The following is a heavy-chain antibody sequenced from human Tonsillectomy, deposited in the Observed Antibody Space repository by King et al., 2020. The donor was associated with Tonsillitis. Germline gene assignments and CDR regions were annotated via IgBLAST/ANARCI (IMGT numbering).Heavy chain of an antibody. J-gene: IGHJ4*02. V-gene: IGHV3-30*04. CDR2: ISYDGSNK. Sequence: QLVQSGGGVVQPGKSLRLSCAASGFTFSSYGIYWVRQAPGKGLEWVAVISYDGSNKYYGDSVKGRFTISRDNSKNTLYLQVNSLRPEDTAVYYCARDWPSSDCYNRVAYWGPGPLVTVSS. CDR3: ARDWPSSDCYNRVAY. CDR1: GFTFSSYG. D-gene: IGHD5-24*01.